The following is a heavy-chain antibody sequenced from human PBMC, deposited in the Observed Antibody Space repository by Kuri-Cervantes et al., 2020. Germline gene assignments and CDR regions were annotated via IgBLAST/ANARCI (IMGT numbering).Heavy chain of an antibody. CDR3: ARSPPAFGEYFQH. V-gene: IGHV3-7*01. CDR1: GFTFSSYA. D-gene: IGHD3-16*01. CDR2: IKQDGSEK. Sequence: GESLKISCAASGFTFSSYAMTWVRQAPGKGLEWVANIKQDGSEKYYVDSVKGRFTISRDNAKNSLYLQMNSLRAEDTAVYYCARSPPAFGEYFQHWGQGTLVTVSS. J-gene: IGHJ1*01.